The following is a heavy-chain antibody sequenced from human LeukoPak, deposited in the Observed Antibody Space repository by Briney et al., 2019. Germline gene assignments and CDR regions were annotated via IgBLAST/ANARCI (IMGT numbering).Heavy chain of an antibody. V-gene: IGHV1-18*01. CDR3: ARSMVRGVIDY. CDR1: GYTFTSYG. J-gene: IGHJ4*02. D-gene: IGHD3-10*01. CDR2: ISAYNGNT. Sequence: ASVKVSCKASGYTFTSYGISWVRQAPGQGLEWMGWISAYNGNTNYAQKLQGRVTITADKSTSTAYMELSSLRSEDTAVYYCARSMVRGVIDYWGQGTLVTVSS.